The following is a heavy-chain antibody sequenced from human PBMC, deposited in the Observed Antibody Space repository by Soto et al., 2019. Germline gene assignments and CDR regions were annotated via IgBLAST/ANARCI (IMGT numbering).Heavy chain of an antibody. CDR2: IDWNGANI. J-gene: IGHJ5*02. CDR3: ARDSGIVAAGRFSFDP. CDR1: GFTFNDFA. D-gene: IGHD6-13*01. Sequence: EVQLVESGGGLVQPGRSLRLSCAASGFTFNDFAMHWVRQAPGKGLEWVASIDWNGANIVYAASVEGRFTISRDNVKNSLFLQRNSLRAEDTAFYFCARDSGIVAAGRFSFDPRGQGTLVTVSS. V-gene: IGHV3-9*01.